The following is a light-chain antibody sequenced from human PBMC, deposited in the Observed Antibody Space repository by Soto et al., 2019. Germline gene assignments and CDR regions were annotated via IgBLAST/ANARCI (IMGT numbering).Light chain of an antibody. Sequence: EIVLTQSPATLSLSPGERAALSCRASQSVSSYLARYQQKPGQAPRLLIHDASNRATGIPARFSGSGSGTDFTLTTSSLEPEDFAVYYCQQRSNWLTFGGGTKVDIK. V-gene: IGKV3-11*01. CDR1: QSVSSY. CDR2: DAS. CDR3: QQRSNWLT. J-gene: IGKJ4*01.